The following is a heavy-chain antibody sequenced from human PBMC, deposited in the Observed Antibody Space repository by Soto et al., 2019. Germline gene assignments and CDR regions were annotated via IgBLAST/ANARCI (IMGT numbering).Heavy chain of an antibody. D-gene: IGHD3-16*02. CDR3: VRGRVMITFGVVIVIDY. J-gene: IGHJ4*02. V-gene: IGHV1-8*01. CDR1: GYTFTSYD. CDR2: INPNTGYT. Sequence: GASVKVCCKASGYTFTSYDMNWVRQATEQGLEWMGWINPNTGYTDYAQKFQDRVTMTGNTSITTAYMELSSLRSEDTAVYYCVRGRVMITFGVVIVIDYWGQGSPVTVSS.